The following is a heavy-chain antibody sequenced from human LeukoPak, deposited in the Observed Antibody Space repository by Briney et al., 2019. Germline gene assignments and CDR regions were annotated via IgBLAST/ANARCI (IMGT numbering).Heavy chain of an antibody. D-gene: IGHD2-21*01. Sequence: GGSLRLSCAASGFSVSGKFMSWVRQAPGKGLEWVSIIHYDGKIRYAGSVGGRFTVYRDDSENTLFLQMNSLRVDDTAVYFCASGDGYLQPYWGQGTLVTVSS. J-gene: IGHJ4*02. CDR1: GFSVSGKF. CDR2: IHYDGKI. V-gene: IGHV3-53*01. CDR3: ASGDGYLQPY.